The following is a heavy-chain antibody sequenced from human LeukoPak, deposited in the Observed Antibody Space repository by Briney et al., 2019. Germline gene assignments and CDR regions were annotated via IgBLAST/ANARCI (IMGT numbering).Heavy chain of an antibody. Sequence: GESLKISCKGSGYSFTSYWIGWVRQMPGKGLEWMGIIYPGDSDTRYSPSFQGQVTISADKSISTAYLQWSSLKASDTAMYYCARGPPIAAAGMAYYYYYMDVWGKGTTVTVSS. D-gene: IGHD6-13*01. J-gene: IGHJ6*03. CDR2: IYPGDSDT. CDR3: ARGPPIAAAGMAYYYYYMDV. V-gene: IGHV5-51*01. CDR1: GYSFTSYW.